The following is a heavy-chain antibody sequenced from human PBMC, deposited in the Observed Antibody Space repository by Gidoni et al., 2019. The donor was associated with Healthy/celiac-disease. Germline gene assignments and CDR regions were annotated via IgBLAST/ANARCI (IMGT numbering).Heavy chain of an antibody. V-gene: IGHV3-21*01. D-gene: IGHD4-17*01. CDR1: GFTFSSYS. CDR3: ARDLTTVSHYGMDV. CDR2: ISSSSSYI. Sequence: EVQLVESGGGLVKPGGSLRLSCAASGFTFSSYSMNWVCQAPGKGLEWVSSISSSSSYIYYADSVKGRFTISRDNAKNSLYLQMNSLRAEDTAVYYCARDLTTVSHYGMDVWGQGTTVTVSS. J-gene: IGHJ6*02.